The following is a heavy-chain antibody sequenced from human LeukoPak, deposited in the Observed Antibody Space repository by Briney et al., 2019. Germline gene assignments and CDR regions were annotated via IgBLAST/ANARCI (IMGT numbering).Heavy chain of an antibody. J-gene: IGHJ4*02. D-gene: IGHD1-1*01. Sequence: ASVKVSCKASGYTFTSYYMHWVRQAPGQGLEWMGIINPSGGSTSYAQKFQGRVTMTRDTSTSAVYMELSSLRSEDTAVYYCAREERRGAFDYWGQGTLVTVSS. CDR1: GYTFTSYY. V-gene: IGHV1-46*01. CDR2: INPSGGST. CDR3: AREERRGAFDY.